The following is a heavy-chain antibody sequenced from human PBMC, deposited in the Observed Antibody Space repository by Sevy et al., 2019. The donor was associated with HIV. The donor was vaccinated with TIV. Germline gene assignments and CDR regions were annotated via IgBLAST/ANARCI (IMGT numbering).Heavy chain of an antibody. CDR3: ARDQEFYDYGDYGPAFMPDY. CDR2: IWFDGSNT. Sequence: GGSLRLSCAASGFTFSTYGMHWVRQAPGKGLEWVAVIWFDGSNTYYADSVKGRFTISRDIAKNTLHLQMNSLRAEDTAVYYCARDQEFYDYGDYGPAFMPDYWGQGTLVTVSS. CDR1: GFTFSTYG. V-gene: IGHV3-33*01. J-gene: IGHJ4*02. D-gene: IGHD4-17*01.